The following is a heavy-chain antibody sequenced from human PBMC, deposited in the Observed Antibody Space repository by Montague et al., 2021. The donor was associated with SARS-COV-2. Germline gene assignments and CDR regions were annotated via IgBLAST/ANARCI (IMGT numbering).Heavy chain of an antibody. CDR2: ISGTGGST. CDR1: GFTSRTYA. D-gene: IGHD5-12*01. J-gene: IGHJ4*02. V-gene: IGHV3-23*01. Sequence: SLRLSCAATGFTSRTYAMTWVRQAPEKGLEWVSSISGTGGSTYYAGSVKGRFSISRDKSKNTLYLQMNSLRAEDTAIYYCAADAKFSVATIPGYWGQGTLVTVSS. CDR3: AADAKFSVATIPGY.